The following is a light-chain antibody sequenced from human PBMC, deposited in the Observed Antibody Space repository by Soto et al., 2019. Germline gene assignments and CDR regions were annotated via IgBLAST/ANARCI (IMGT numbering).Light chain of an antibody. CDR1: SSDVGGYNY. CDR3: SSYTSSSTYV. J-gene: IGLJ1*01. V-gene: IGLV2-14*01. CDR2: EVT. Sequence: QSALTQPASVSGSPGQSITISCTGTSSDVGGYNYVSWYQQHPAKAPKLMIYEVTWRPSGVSNRFSGSKSGNTASLTISGLQAEDEADYYCSSYTSSSTYVFGTGTKGTVL.